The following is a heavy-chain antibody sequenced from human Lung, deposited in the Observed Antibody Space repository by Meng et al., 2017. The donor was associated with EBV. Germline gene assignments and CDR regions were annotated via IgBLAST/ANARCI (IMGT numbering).Heavy chain of an antibody. V-gene: IGHV4-34*01. Sequence: VHLRQGGAGLLKPSETLSLTCAVYGGSFSGYYWSWIRQPPGKGLEWIGEINHSGSTNYNPSLKSRVTISVDTSKTQFSLKLTSVTAADTAVYFCARAAGSLTTLPVFWGRGTLVTVSS. CDR2: INHSGST. J-gene: IGHJ4*02. CDR3: ARAAGSLTTLPVF. D-gene: IGHD4-17*01. CDR1: GGSFSGYY.